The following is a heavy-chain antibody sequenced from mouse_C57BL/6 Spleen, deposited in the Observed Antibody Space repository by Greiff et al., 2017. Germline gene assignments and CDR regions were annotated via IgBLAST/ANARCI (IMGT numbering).Heavy chain of an antibody. CDR1: GFTFSNYW. J-gene: IGHJ3*01. D-gene: IGHD2-4*01. V-gene: IGHV6-3*01. CDR3: TGSTRDYAWFAY. CDR2: IRLKSDNYAT. Sequence: EVQGVESGGGLVQPGGSMKLSCVASGFTFSNYWMNWVRQSPEKGLEWVAQIRLKSDNYATHYAESVKGRFTISRDDSKSSVYLQMNNLRAEDTVIYYCTGSTRDYAWFAYWGQGTLVTVSA.